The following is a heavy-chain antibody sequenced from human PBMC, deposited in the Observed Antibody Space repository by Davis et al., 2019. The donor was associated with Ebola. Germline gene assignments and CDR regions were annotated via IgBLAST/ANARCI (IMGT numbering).Heavy chain of an antibody. CDR1: GFTFSSYW. Sequence: GESLKISCVGSGFTFSSYWMNWVRQAPGKGLEWVANIQQGGRHINYVDSMKGRFSISRDNSRNTLFLQMSSLRVEDTAVYYCARDPAIGQPLSTFDVWGQGTTVTVAS. CDR2: IQQGGRHI. CDR3: ARDPAIGQPLSTFDV. V-gene: IGHV3-7*01. D-gene: IGHD1-14*01. J-gene: IGHJ3*01.